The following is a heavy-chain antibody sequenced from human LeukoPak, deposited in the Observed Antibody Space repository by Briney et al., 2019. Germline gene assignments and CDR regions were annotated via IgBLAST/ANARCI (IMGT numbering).Heavy chain of an antibody. CDR2: INTNTGNP. V-gene: IGHV7-4-1*02. J-gene: IGHJ5*02. CDR3: ARESTHLDSSGYYAFDP. Sequence: GASVKVSCKASGYTFGTHWMHWVRQAPGQGLEWMGWINTNTGNPTYAQGFTGRFVFSLDTSVSTAYLQISSLKAEDTAVYYCARESTHLDSSGYYAFDPWGQGTLVTVSS. CDR1: GYTFGTHW. D-gene: IGHD3-22*01.